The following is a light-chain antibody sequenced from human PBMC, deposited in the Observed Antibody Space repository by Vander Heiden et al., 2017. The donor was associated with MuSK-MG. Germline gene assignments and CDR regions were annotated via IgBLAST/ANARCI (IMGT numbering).Light chain of an antibody. CDR3: QQSYTTLPAT. CDR1: QIISTY. J-gene: IGKJ5*01. V-gene: IGKV1-39*01. CDR2: RAS. Sequence: DIQMTQSPSSLSASVGDSVTITCRASQIISTYLNWFQHKPGQVPKLLIFRASSLQSGVPSRFSCSGSGTDFTLTISNLQPEDFATYYCQQSYTTLPATFGQGTRL.